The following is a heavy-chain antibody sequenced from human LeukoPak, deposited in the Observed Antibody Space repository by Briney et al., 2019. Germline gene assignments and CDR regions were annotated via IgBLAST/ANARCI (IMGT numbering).Heavy chain of an antibody. V-gene: IGHV3-33*06. Sequence: QPGGSLRLSCAASGFTFSSHGMHWVRQAPGKGLEWLAVIWYDGSDINRADSVKGRFTISRDNSKNTVYLQMNSLRAEDTAVYYCAKLYSSSSPDYWGQGTLVTVSS. CDR3: AKLYSSSSPDY. D-gene: IGHD6-6*01. CDR1: GFTFSSHG. CDR2: IWYDGSDI. J-gene: IGHJ4*02.